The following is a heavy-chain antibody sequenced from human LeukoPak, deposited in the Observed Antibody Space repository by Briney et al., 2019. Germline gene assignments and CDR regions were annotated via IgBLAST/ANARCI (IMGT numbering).Heavy chain of an antibody. CDR3: ARDITGTIDAFDI. D-gene: IGHD1-20*01. V-gene: IGHV5-51*01. Sequence: GESLKISFKGSGYRFTSYWIGWVRPMPGKGLEWMGIIYPGDSDTRYSPSFQGQVTISADKSISTAYLQWSSLKASDTAMYYCARDITGTIDAFDIWGQGTMVTVSS. CDR2: IYPGDSDT. J-gene: IGHJ3*02. CDR1: GYRFTSYW.